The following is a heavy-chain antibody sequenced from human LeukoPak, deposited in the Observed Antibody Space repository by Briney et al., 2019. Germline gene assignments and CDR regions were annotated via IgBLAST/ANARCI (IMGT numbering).Heavy chain of an antibody. CDR1: GFIFSQYG. D-gene: IGHD5-12*01. CDR2: ASGSAVRT. J-gene: IGHJ3*02. CDR3: AKDRRGFSGYDPYDAFDI. Sequence: GGSLRLSCTASGFIFSQYGMSWVRQDPGKGLEWVSTASGSAVRTHYADSLKGRFTISRDNSKDTLYLQMNSLRAEDTAVYYCAKDRRGFSGYDPYDAFDIWGQGTMVTVSS. V-gene: IGHV3-23*01.